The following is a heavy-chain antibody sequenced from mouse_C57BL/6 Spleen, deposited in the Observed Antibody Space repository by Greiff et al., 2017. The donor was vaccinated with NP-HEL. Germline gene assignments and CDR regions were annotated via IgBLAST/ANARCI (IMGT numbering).Heavy chain of an antibody. CDR2: IDPSDSYT. Sequence: QVQLQQPGAELVKPGASVKLSCKASGYTFTSYWMQWVKQRPGQGLEWIGEIDPSDSYTNYNQKFKGKATLTVDTSSSTAYMQLSSLTSEDSAVYYCARAKITTVVPYWYFDVWGTGTTVTVAS. D-gene: IGHD1-1*01. CDR1: GYTFTSYW. CDR3: ARAKITTVVPYWYFDV. V-gene: IGHV1-50*01. J-gene: IGHJ1*03.